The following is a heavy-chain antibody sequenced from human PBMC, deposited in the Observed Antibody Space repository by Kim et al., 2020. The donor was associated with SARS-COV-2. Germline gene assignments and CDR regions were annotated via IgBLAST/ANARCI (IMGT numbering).Heavy chain of an antibody. CDR1: GFTFSSYA. D-gene: IGHD4-17*01. V-gene: IGHV3-23*01. CDR2: ISGSGGST. J-gene: IGHJ6*02. CDR3: AKVISRDYGHYYGMDV. Sequence: GGSLRLSCAASGFTFSSYAMSWVRQAPGKGLEWVSAISGSGGSTYYADSVKGRFTISRDNSKNTLYLQMNSLRAEDTAVYYCAKVISRDYGHYYGMDVWGQGTTVTVSS.